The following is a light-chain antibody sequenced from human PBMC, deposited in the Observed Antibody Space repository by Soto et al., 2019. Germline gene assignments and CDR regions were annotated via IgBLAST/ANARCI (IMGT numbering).Light chain of an antibody. CDR2: GAS. CDR3: QQYNSWPPSYT. J-gene: IGKJ2*01. CDR1: QSINNN. Sequence: EIAMTQSPATLSVSPGERATLSCRASQSINNNLAWYQQKPGQAPRLLIYGASTRATGIPASFSGSGSGTEFTRTISSLQSEDLAVYYCQQYNSWPPSYTFGQGTKLEI. V-gene: IGKV3-15*01.